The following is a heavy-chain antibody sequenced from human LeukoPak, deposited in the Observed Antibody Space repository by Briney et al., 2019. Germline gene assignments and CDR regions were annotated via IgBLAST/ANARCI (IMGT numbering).Heavy chain of an antibody. J-gene: IGHJ4*02. V-gene: IGHV3-23*01. D-gene: IGHD1-26*01. CDR3: AKLRVGALDY. CDR2: ISGSGDTT. Sequence: GGSLRLSCAASGFTFSSYAMTWVRQAPGKGLEWVSGISGSGDTTYYADSVKGRFTISRDNSKNTLYLQMNSLRAEDTALYYCAKLRVGALDYWGQGTLVTVSS. CDR1: GFTFSSYA.